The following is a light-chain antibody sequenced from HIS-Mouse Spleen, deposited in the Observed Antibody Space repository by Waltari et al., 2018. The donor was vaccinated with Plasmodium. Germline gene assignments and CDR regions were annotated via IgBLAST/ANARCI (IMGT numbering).Light chain of an antibody. CDR1: SLRSYY. CDR3: NSRDSSGNHWL. Sequence: SSELTQDPAVSVALGQTVRITCQGDSLRSYYASWYQQKPGQAPVLVIYGKNNRPSGIPDRFSGSSSVNPASLTITGAQAEDEADYYCNSRDSSGNHWLFGGGTKLTVL. V-gene: IGLV3-19*01. J-gene: IGLJ3*02. CDR2: GKN.